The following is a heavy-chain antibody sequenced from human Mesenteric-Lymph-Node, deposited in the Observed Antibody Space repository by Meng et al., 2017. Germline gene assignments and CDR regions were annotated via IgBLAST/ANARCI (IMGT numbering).Heavy chain of an antibody. J-gene: IGHJ4*02. CDR2: IYYSGST. CDR3: ARVSSGWDYFDY. Sequence: VQRAGWVSGRATPSHPLSLPYPVCCGSACRGGSLWNSLRQHPVKGLESFGHIYYSGSTFYNPSLKRRVIISIDTSKNQFSLNLRSVTAADTAVYYCARVSSGWDYFDYWGQGTLVTVSS. CDR1: CGSACRGGSL. D-gene: IGHD6-19*01. V-gene: IGHV4-31*03.